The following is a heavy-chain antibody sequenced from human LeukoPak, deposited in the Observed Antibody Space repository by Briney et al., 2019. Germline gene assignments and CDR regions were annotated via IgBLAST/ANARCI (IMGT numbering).Heavy chain of an antibody. CDR2: MNPNSGNT. J-gene: IGHJ6*03. V-gene: IGHV1-8*01. CDR3: ARGPRYCSSTSCYAGAATNMDV. Sequence: GASVKVSCKASGYTFTSYDINWVRQATGQGLEWMGWMNPNSGNTGYAQKFQGRVTMTRDMSTSTVYMELSSLRSEDTAVYYCARGPRYCSSTSCYAGAATNMDVWGKGTTVTVSS. CDR1: GYTFTSYD. D-gene: IGHD2-2*01.